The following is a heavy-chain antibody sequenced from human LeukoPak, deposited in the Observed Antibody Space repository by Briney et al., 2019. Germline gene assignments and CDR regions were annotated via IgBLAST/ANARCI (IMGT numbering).Heavy chain of an antibody. CDR2: IYPGDSDT. D-gene: IGHD3-10*01. V-gene: IGHV5-51*01. CDR3: ARVLPTRQRELFDP. Sequence: KSGASLKICCKGSGYSFTSYWIGWVRPMPGKGLEWRGIIYPGDSDTRYSPSFQGQVTISADKSTSTAYLQWSSLKASDTAMYYCARVLPTRQRELFDPWGQGTLVTVSS. J-gene: IGHJ5*02. CDR1: GYSFTSYW.